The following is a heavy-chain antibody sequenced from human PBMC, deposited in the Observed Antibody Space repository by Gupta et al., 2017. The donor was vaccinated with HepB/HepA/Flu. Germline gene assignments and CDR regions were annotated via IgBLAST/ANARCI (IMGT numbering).Heavy chain of an antibody. J-gene: IGHJ4*02. CDR2: ISGSGGST. CDR3: AKDRVSRSGWTKNYYFDY. D-gene: IGHD6-19*01. CDR1: GFTFSSYA. Sequence: EVQLLESGGGLVQPGGSLRLSCAASGFTFSSYAMSWVRQAPGKGLEWVSAISGSGGSTYYADSVKGRFTISRDNSKNTLYLQMNSLRAEDTAVYYCAKDRVSRSGWTKNYYFDYWGQGTLVTVSS. V-gene: IGHV3-23*01.